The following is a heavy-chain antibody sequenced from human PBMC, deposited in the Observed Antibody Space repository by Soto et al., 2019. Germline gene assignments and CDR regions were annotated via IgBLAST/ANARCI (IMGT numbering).Heavy chain of an antibody. J-gene: IGHJ4*02. V-gene: IGHV4-39*01. Sequence: SETLSLTCTVSGGSISSSSYYWGWIRQPPGKGLEWIGSIYYSGSTYYNPSLKSRVTISVDTSKNQFSLKLSSVTAADTAVYYCARRKGIAVAGANRGVYYFDYWGQGTLVTVSS. CDR2: IYYSGST. CDR1: GGSISSSSYY. D-gene: IGHD6-19*01. CDR3: ARRKGIAVAGANRGVYYFDY.